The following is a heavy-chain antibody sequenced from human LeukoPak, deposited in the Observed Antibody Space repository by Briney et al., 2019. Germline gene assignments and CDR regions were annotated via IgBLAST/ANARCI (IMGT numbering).Heavy chain of an antibody. V-gene: IGHV4-4*07. CDR3: ARNYGDYVFNYYYMDV. D-gene: IGHD4-17*01. CDR1: GGSVTSYY. Sequence: PSETLSLTCTVSGGSVTSYYWNWIRQPAGKGLEWVGRIYNTGSTWYNPSLKSRVSMSIDTSKNQFSPKLHSVTAADAAVYYCARNYGDYVFNYYYMDVWGKGTTVTISS. CDR2: IYNTGST. J-gene: IGHJ6*03.